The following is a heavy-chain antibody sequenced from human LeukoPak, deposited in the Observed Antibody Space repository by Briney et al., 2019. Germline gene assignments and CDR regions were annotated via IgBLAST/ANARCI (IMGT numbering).Heavy chain of an antibody. J-gene: IGHJ6*02. CDR2: MNPNSGNT. Sequence: ASVKVSCKASGYTFTSYDINWVRQATGQGLEWMGWMNPNSGNTGYAQKFQGRVTMTRNTSISTAYMELSSLRSEDTAVYYCARSSSPQNYYYYYGMDVWGQGTTVTVSS. D-gene: IGHD6-6*01. CDR1: GYTFTSYD. CDR3: ARSSSPQNYYYYYGMDV. V-gene: IGHV1-8*01.